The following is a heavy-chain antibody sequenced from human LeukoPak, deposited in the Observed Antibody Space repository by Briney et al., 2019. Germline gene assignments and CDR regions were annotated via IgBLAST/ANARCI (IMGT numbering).Heavy chain of an antibody. J-gene: IGHJ4*02. Sequence: SETLSLTCTVSGGSISSSSYYWGWIRQPPGKGLEWIGSIYYSGSTYYNPSLKSRVTISVDTSKNQYSLKLSSVTAADTAVYYCARRGAITMIVGGYFDYWGQGTLVTVSS. CDR1: GGSISSSSYY. D-gene: IGHD3-22*01. CDR3: ARRGAITMIVGGYFDY. V-gene: IGHV4-39*01. CDR2: IYYSGST.